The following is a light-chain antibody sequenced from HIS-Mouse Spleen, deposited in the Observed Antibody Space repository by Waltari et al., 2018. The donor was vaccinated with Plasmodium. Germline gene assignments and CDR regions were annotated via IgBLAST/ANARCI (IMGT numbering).Light chain of an antibody. Sequence: QSVLTQPPSVSGAPGQRVTISCTGSSSNIGAGYDVHWYQQLPGTAPKRLIYGNSNRPSGVPDRCSGAKSGTSASLAITGLQAEDEADYYCQSYDSSLSGWVFGGGTKL. J-gene: IGLJ3*02. CDR2: GNS. V-gene: IGLV1-40*01. CDR1: SSNIGAGYD. CDR3: QSYDSSLSGWV.